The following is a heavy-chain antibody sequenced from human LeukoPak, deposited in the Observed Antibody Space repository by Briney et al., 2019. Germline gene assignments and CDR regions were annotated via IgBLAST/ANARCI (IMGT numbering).Heavy chain of an antibody. CDR3: ARGCSSSWPYYYYMDV. J-gene: IGHJ6*03. CDR1: GGSISSYY. V-gene: IGHV4-59*01. D-gene: IGHD6-13*01. CDR2: IYHSGTT. Sequence: SETLSLTCTVSGGSISSYYWSWIRQPPGKGLEWIGYIYHSGTTNYNPSLKSRATISINTSKNQFSLKMSSVTAADTAVYYCARGCSSSWPYYYYMDVWGKGTTVTVSS.